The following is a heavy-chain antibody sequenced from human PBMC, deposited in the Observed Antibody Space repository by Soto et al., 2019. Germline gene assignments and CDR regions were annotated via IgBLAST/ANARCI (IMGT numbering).Heavy chain of an antibody. CDR3: ARMEGATAYYYAMGV. Sequence: PGGSLRLSCRTSGFTFSNYGMSWVRQAPGKGLEWVSGISGSGGSTYYADSVKGRFAVSRDNPKDTLYLQINSLRVEDTAVYYCARMEGATAYYYAMGVWGQGTTVTVSS. CDR2: ISGSGGST. V-gene: IGHV3-23*01. D-gene: IGHD1-1*01. CDR1: GFTFSNYG. J-gene: IGHJ6*02.